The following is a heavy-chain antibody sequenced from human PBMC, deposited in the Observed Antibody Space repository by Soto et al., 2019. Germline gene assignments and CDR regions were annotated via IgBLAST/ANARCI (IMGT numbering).Heavy chain of an antibody. Sequence: GGSLRLSCAASGFTFSSYGMHWVRQAPGKGLEWVAAISYDGTNKYYAGSVKGRFTISRDNSKNTLYPQMNSLRAEDTAVYYCAKIVWRSNPFGEFDYWGQGTLVTVSS. CDR1: GFTFSSYG. CDR2: ISYDGTNK. D-gene: IGHD3-10*01. V-gene: IGHV3-30*18. CDR3: AKIVWRSNPFGEFDY. J-gene: IGHJ4*02.